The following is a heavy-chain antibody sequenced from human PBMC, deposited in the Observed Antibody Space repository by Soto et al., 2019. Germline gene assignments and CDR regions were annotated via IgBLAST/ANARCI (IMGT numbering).Heavy chain of an antibody. CDR2: IKHSGSS. Sequence: QVQQQPWGAGLLKPSETLSLTCAVYAGSFSHYYWNWIRQSPGKGLEWIGKIKHSGSSNYNPSLRSRVSISVDMSKNQFCLRLTSVTAADTGVYYCARGGSSDWQVALDIWGQGTMVTVSS. V-gene: IGHV4-34*01. J-gene: IGHJ3*02. D-gene: IGHD6-19*01. CDR3: ARGGSSDWQVALDI. CDR1: AGSFSHYY.